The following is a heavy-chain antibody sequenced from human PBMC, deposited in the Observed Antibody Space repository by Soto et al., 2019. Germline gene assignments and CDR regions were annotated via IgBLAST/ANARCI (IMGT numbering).Heavy chain of an antibody. J-gene: IGHJ5*02. CDR1: GFIYSDYW. CDR3: ARGYDAAQYDGHH. CDR2: VNGGGGVT. V-gene: IGHV3-74*01. D-gene: IGHD3-16*01. Sequence: GWSLRLSCAASGFIYSDYWMHWVRQAPGKEPVWVARVNGGGGVTYYADSVRGRFIISRDNTRNVVHLEMNNLGVDDTAMYYCARGYDAAQYDGHHWGQGTRVTVAS.